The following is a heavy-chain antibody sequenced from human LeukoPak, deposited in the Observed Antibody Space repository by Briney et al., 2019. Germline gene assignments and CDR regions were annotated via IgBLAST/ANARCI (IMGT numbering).Heavy chain of an antibody. D-gene: IGHD3-16*02. J-gene: IGHJ4*02. Sequence: PSQTLSLTCTVSGGSISSGSYYWSWIRQPAGKGLEWIGRIYTSGSTNYNLSLKSRVTISVDTSKNQFSLKLSSVTAADTAVYYCARGRYLPLYFDYWGQGTLVTVSS. CDR2: IYTSGST. V-gene: IGHV4-61*02. CDR1: GGSISSGSYY. CDR3: ARGRYLPLYFDY.